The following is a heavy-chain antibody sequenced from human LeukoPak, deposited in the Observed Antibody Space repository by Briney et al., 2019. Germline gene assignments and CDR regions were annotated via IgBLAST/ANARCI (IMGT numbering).Heavy chain of an antibody. J-gene: IGHJ4*02. CDR3: AKVAIAAVPAYFDY. CDR1: GFTFSSYA. D-gene: IGHD6-13*01. Sequence: PGGSLRLSCAASGFTFSSYAMHWVRQAPGKGLEWVAVISYDGSNKYYADSVKGRFTISRDNSKNTLYLQMNSLRAEDTAVYYCAKVAIAAVPAYFDYWGQGTLVTVSS. V-gene: IGHV3-30-3*01. CDR2: ISYDGSNK.